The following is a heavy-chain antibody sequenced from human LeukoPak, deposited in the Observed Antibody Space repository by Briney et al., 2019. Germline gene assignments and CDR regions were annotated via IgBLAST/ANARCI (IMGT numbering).Heavy chain of an antibody. CDR3: ARDRGANYGDYHSLFVLNS. CDR1: GYTFTSYG. CDR2: ISAYNGNT. J-gene: IGHJ4*02. Sequence: GASVKVSCKASGYTFTSYGISWVRQAPGQGLEWMGWISAYNGNTNYAQKLQGRVTMTTDTSTSTAYMELRSLRSDDTAVYYCARDRGANYGDYHSLFVLNSWGQGTLVTVSS. V-gene: IGHV1-18*01. D-gene: IGHD4-17*01.